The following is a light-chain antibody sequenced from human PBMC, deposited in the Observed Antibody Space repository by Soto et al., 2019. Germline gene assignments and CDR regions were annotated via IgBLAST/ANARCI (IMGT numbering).Light chain of an antibody. Sequence: EIVLTQSPGTLSLSPGERATLSCRASQRVGTNYLAWYQQKPGQAPRLLIYGASTRATGIPDRFSGSGSGTHVTLTITRLAPEDFAVYYCQQYDNSPYTFGQGTKLEIK. CDR1: QRVGTNY. CDR2: GAS. CDR3: QQYDNSPYT. J-gene: IGKJ2*01. V-gene: IGKV3-20*01.